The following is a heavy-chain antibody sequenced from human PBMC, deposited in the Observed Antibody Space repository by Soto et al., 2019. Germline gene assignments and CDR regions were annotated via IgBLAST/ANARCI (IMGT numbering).Heavy chain of an antibody. Sequence: EVQLVESGGGLVKPGGSLRLSCAASGFTFSSYSMNWVRQAPGKGLEWVSSISSSSSYIYYADSVKGRFTISRDNAKNSLYLQMNSLRAEDTAVYYCATVHGGRTYYFDYWGQGTLVTVSS. CDR2: ISSSSSYI. CDR3: ATVHGGRTYYFDY. J-gene: IGHJ4*02. V-gene: IGHV3-21*01. CDR1: GFTFSSYS.